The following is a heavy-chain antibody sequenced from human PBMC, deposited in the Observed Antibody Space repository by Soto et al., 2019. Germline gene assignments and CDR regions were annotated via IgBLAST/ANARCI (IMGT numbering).Heavy chain of an antibody. V-gene: IGHV4-4*02. CDR3: ATQGGYSYGTFDY. CDR2: IYHSGST. J-gene: IGHJ4*02. D-gene: IGHD5-18*01. CDR1: GGSISSSNW. Sequence: PSETLSLTCAVSGGSISSSNWWSWVRQPPGKGLEWIGEIYHSGSTNYNPSLKSRVTISVDKSKNQFSLKLSSVTAADTAVYYCATQGGYSYGTFDYWGQGTLVTVSS.